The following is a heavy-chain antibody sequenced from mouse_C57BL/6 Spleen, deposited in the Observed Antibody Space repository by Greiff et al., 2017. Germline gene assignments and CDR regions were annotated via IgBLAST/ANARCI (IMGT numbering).Heavy chain of an antibody. J-gene: IGHJ3*01. V-gene: IGHV1-52*01. CDR2: IDPSDSET. Sequence: QVQLQQPGAELVRPGSSVKLSCKASGYTFTSYWMHWVKQRPIQGLEWIGNIDPSDSETNYNQKFQDKATLTVDTSSRTAYMQLISLTSAASSVSDCARGCSPWCAYGGQGTLVTVSA. CDR1: GYTFTSYW. CDR3: ARGCSPWCAY. D-gene: IGHD1-1*01.